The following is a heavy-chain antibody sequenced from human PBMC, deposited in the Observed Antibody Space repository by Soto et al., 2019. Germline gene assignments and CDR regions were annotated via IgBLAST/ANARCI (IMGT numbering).Heavy chain of an antibody. D-gene: IGHD3-3*01. Sequence: PWRSLRLSCSAAEFTFSSYAMHWVSQAQGKGLEYVSAISSNGGSTYYADSVKGRFTISRDNSKNTLYLQMSSLRAEDTAVYYCVKDSASGYDFWSGYYVSGYYGMDVWGQGTTVTVSS. CDR2: ISSNGGST. CDR1: EFTFSSYA. J-gene: IGHJ6*02. CDR3: VKDSASGYDFWSGYYVSGYYGMDV. V-gene: IGHV3-64D*08.